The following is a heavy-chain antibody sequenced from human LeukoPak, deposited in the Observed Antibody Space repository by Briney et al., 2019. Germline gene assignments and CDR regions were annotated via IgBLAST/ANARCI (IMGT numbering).Heavy chain of an antibody. CDR3: ARGSDDFWSGYSPAY. V-gene: IGHV1-2*02. D-gene: IGHD3-3*01. CDR1: GYTFTGYY. Sequence: ASVKVSCKASGYTFTGYYMHWVRQAPGQGLEWMGWINPNSGGTNYAQKFQDRITMTRDTSISTAYMELSRLRSDDTAVYYCARGSDDFWSGYSPAYWGRGTLVTVSS. J-gene: IGHJ4*02. CDR2: INPNSGGT.